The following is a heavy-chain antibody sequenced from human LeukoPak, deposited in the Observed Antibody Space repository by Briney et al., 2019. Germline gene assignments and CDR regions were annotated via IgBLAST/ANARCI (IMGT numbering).Heavy chain of an antibody. CDR2: ISGYNGNT. CDR3: ARSGESPNNYFDY. CDR1: GGTFSSYA. V-gene: IGHV1-18*01. J-gene: IGHJ4*02. D-gene: IGHD1-26*01. Sequence: GASVKVSCKASGGTFSSYAISWVRQAPGQGLEWMGWISGYNGNTNYAQKLQGRVTMTTDTSTSTAYMELRSLRSDDTAVYYCARSGESPNNYFDYWGQGTLVTVSS.